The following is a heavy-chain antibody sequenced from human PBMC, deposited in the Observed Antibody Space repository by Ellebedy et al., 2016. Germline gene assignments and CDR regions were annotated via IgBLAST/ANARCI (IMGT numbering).Heavy chain of an antibody. D-gene: IGHD3-16*01. CDR2: IYYSGST. J-gene: IGHJ4*02. V-gene: IGHV4-38-2*02. CDR3: ARHKGTGITFWGIDY. CDR1: GYSISSGYY. Sequence: GSLRLSCTVSGYSISSGYYWGWIRPPPGKGLEWIGSIYYSGSTYYNPSLKSRVTISVDTSKNQFSLKLSSVTAADTAVYYCARHKGTGITFWGIDYWGQGTLVTVSS.